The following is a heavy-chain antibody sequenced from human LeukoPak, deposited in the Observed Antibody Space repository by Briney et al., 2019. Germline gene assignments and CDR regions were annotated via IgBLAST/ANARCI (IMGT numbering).Heavy chain of an antibody. Sequence: PGGSLRLSCAASGFTFSSYAMNWVRQAPGKGLEWVSAITGSGGRTYYADSVKGRFTISRDNSKNTLYQQMNSLRAEDTAVYYCAKERGSSWYSDFDIWGQGTMVTVSS. J-gene: IGHJ3*02. CDR2: ITGSGGRT. CDR3: AKERGSSWYSDFDI. CDR1: GFTFSSYA. V-gene: IGHV3-23*01. D-gene: IGHD6-13*01.